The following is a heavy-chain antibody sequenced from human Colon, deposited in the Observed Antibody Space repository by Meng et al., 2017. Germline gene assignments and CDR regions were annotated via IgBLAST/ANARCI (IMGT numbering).Heavy chain of an antibody. D-gene: IGHD3-16*01. CDR2: INHSGGA. Sequence: QRKQWGVGLLKPSETLSLPFAAYDGAFSDYYWSWIRQPPGKGLEWIGEINHSGGANYNPSLQSRVTISVDTSKNQFSLKLSSVIAADTAVYYCARVDFRGKTADSTGLGHWGQGTLVTVSS. V-gene: IGHV4-34*02. CDR1: DGAFSDYY. J-gene: IGHJ4*02. CDR3: ARVDFRGKTADSTGLGH.